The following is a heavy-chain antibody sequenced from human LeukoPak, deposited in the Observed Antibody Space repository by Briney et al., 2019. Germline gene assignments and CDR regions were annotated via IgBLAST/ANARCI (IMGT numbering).Heavy chain of an antibody. J-gene: IGHJ5*02. CDR1: GYTFTSYY. D-gene: IGHD3-3*01. Sequence: ASVKVSCKASGYTFTSYYMRCVRHAPGQGLEWMGIIHLSGGSTSYAQKLQGGVTLTRDTSTSTVYMELSRQRSEDSAVYYCARDGRVHYDFWSGYYRDEGWFDPWGQGTLVTVSS. V-gene: IGHV1-46*03. CDR3: ARDGRVHYDFWSGYYRDEGWFDP. CDR2: IHLSGGST.